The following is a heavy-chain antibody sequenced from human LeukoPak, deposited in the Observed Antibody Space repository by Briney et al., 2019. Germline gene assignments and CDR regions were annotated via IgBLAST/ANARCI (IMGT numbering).Heavy chain of an antibody. CDR2: ISTYNGHT. Sequence: ASVKVSCKASGYTFTSYGISWVRQAPGQGLEWMGWISTYNGHTNYARKVHGRVTMTTDTSTSTAYMELRSLRSDDTAVYYCAREGGRYCSGGSCYSSNVWYGGLNYWGQGTLVTVSS. CDR1: GYTFTSYG. V-gene: IGHV1-18*01. D-gene: IGHD2-15*01. J-gene: IGHJ4*02. CDR3: AREGGRYCSGGSCYSSNVWYGGLNY.